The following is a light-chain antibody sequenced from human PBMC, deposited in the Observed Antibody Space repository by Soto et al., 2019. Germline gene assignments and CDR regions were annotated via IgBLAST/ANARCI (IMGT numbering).Light chain of an antibody. CDR1: SSNIGSNY. J-gene: IGLJ3*02. Sequence: QSVLTQPPSASGTPGQRVTISCSGSSSNIGSNYVYWYQQLPGTAPKLLIYRNNQRPSGVPDRFSGSKSGTSASLVISGLRSEDEADYYCAAWDDSLSGPHWVFGGGTKLTVL. CDR2: RNN. V-gene: IGLV1-47*01. CDR3: AAWDDSLSGPHWV.